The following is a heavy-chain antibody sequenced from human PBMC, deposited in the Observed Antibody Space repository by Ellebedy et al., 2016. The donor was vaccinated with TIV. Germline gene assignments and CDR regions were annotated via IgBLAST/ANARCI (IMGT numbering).Heavy chain of an antibody. V-gene: IGHV1-2*02. Sequence: ASVKVSCKASGYTFIGYHIHWVRQAPGQGLEWMGWIYPYNGDTNYAQKFQGRVTMTRDPSISTGYMELSGLKSDDTAVYYCAALPYISTSSAYWGQGTLVTVSS. CDR1: GYTFIGYH. CDR2: IYPYNGDT. D-gene: IGHD6-13*01. CDR3: AALPYISTSSAY. J-gene: IGHJ4*02.